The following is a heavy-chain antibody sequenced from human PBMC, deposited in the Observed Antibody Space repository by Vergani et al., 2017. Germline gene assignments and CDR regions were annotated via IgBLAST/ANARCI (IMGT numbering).Heavy chain of an antibody. CDR3: ARDGWELLDYFDYMDV. Sequence: VQLVESGGGLVQPGGSLRLSCTASGFTFSNYWMQWVRQAPGKGLMWVSRINSDGDSTSYADSVKGRLTISRDNAKNTLYLQRDSLRAEDTAVYYCARDGWELLDYFDYMDVWGKGTTVTVSS. CDR2: INSDGDST. D-gene: IGHD1-26*01. V-gene: IGHV3-74*01. CDR1: GFTFSNYW. J-gene: IGHJ6*03.